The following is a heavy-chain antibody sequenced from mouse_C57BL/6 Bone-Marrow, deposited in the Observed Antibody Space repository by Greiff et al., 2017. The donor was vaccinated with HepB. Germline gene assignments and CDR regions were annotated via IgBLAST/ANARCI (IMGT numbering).Heavy chain of an antibody. Sequence: EVMLVESGGGLVQPGGSLKLSCAASGFTFSDYYMYWVRQTPEKRLEWVAYISNGGGSTYYPDTVKGRFTISRDNAKNTLYLQMSRLKSEDTAMYYCARRIYDGYSYYFDYGGQGTTLTVSS. V-gene: IGHV5-12*01. J-gene: IGHJ2*01. CDR1: GFTFSDYY. CDR3: ARRIYDGYSYYFDY. CDR2: ISNGGGST. D-gene: IGHD2-3*01.